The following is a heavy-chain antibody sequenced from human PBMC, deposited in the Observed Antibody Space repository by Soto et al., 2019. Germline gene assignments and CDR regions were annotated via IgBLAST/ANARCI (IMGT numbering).Heavy chain of an antibody. V-gene: IGHV3-66*01. D-gene: IGHD3-16*01. J-gene: IGHJ4*02. Sequence: GGSLRLSCAASGFTVSTKYMSWVRQAPGKGLEWVSVIYSGGSTFYADSVRGRFTISRDNSKNTVNLQINSLRAEDTAVYYCARDPWAADYWGQGTLVTVSS. CDR2: IYSGGST. CDR1: GFTVSTKY. CDR3: ARDPWAADY.